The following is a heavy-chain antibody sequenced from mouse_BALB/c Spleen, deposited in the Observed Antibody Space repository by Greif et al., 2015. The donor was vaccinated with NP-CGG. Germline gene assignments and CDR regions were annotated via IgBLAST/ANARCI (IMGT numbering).Heavy chain of an antibody. CDR2: ISIYYDNT. D-gene: IGHD2-4*01. CDR1: GYTFTDYA. J-gene: IGHJ1*01. Sequence: QVQLQQSGSELVRPGESVKISCKGSGYTFTDYAMHWVKQSHAKSLEWIGVISIYYDNTNYNQKFKGKATMTVDKSSSTAYMELARLTSEDSAIYYCARSPTMITWYWYFDVWGAGTTVTVSS. CDR3: ARSPTMITWYWYFDV. V-gene: IGHV1S137*01.